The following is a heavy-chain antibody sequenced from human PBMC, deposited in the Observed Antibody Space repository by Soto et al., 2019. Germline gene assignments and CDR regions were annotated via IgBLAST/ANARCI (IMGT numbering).Heavy chain of an antibody. D-gene: IGHD3-10*01. J-gene: IGHJ4*02. CDR2: ISGSGGST. V-gene: IGHV3-23*01. Sequence: GGSLRLSCAASGFTFSSYAMSWVRQAPGKGLEWVSAISGSGGSTYYADSVKGRFTISRDNSKNTLYLQMNSLRAEDTAVYYCAKCEEYYYGSGSHNDYWGQGTLVTVSS. CDR1: GFTFSSYA. CDR3: AKCEEYYYGSGSHNDY.